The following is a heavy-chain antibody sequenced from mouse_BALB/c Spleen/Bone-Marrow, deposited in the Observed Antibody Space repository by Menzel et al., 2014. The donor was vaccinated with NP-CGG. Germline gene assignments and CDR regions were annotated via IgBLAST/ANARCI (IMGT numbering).Heavy chain of an antibody. CDR3: ARWDGYPY. V-gene: IGHV3-1*02. Sequence: VQLQQSGPDLVKPSQSLSLTCTVTGYSITSGYSWHWIRQFSGNKMEWMGYIHYSGSTNYNPSLKSRISITRDTSKNQFFLQLNSVTTEDTATYYCARWDGYPYWGQGTTLTVSS. D-gene: IGHD2-3*01. CDR2: IHYSGST. J-gene: IGHJ2*01. CDR1: GYSITSGYS.